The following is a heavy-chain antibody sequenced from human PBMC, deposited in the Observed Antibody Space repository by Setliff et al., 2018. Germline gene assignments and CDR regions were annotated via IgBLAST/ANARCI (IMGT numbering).Heavy chain of an antibody. CDR2: INTNTGNP. CDR1: GYSFSTYA. D-gene: IGHD3-16*02. CDR3: ARASRFATIVWKGDYYMDV. V-gene: IGHV7-4-1*02. J-gene: IGHJ6*03. Sequence: ASVKVSCKASGYSFSTYAMSWIRQAPGQGLEWMGWINTNTGNPSYAQGFTGRFVFSLETSVSTAYLQISSLKPEDTAMYYCARASRFATIVWKGDYYMDVWGKGTTVTVSS.